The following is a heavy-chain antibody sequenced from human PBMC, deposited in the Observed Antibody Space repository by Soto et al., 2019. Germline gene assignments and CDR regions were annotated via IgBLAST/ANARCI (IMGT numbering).Heavy chain of an antibody. D-gene: IGHD1-26*01. CDR1: GYTFTNFG. J-gene: IGHJ4*02. V-gene: IGHV1-18*01. Sequence: QVQLVQSGAEVKKPGASVKVSCKASGYTFTNFGISWVRQAPGQGLEWMGWISAYNGNTNYAQNFQGRVTMTTDTPTSTADMELRCLRSDDTAAYYCARGETPIDSWGQGTLVTVSS. CDR2: ISAYNGNT. CDR3: ARGETPIDS.